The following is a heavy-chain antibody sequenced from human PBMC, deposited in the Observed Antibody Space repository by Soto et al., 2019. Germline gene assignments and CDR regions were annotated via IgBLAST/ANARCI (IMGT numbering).Heavy chain of an antibody. J-gene: IGHJ5*02. CDR1: GYTFTSYD. Sequence: ASVKVSCKASGYTFTSYDINWVRQATGQGLEWMGWMNPNSGNTGYAQKFQGRVTMTRNTSISTAYMELSSLRSEDTAVYYCARSAVPERIIVVVPAAIREVRFDPWGQGTLVTVPS. D-gene: IGHD2-2*01. CDR3: ARSAVPERIIVVVPAAIREVRFDP. CDR2: MNPNSGNT. V-gene: IGHV1-8*01.